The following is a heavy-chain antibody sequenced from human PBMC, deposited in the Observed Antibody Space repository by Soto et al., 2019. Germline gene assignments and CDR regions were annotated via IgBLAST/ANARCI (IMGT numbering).Heavy chain of an antibody. J-gene: IGHJ4*02. CDR2: INAGNGNT. CDR1: GYTFTNYD. Sequence: ASVKVSCKASGYTFTNYDMHWVRRAPGQRLEWMGWINAGNGNTEYSQKLQGRVTLTRDTSASTAYMELSSLRSEDTAVYYCARSIVVLTAADYWGQGTLVTVSS. CDR3: ARSIVVLTAADY. D-gene: IGHD2-21*02. V-gene: IGHV1-3*01.